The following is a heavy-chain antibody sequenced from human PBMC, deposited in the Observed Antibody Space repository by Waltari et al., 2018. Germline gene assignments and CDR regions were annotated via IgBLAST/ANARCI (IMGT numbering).Heavy chain of an antibody. CDR2: ISGSGGST. CDR1: GFTFSSYA. V-gene: IGHV3-23*01. CDR3: AKDYEGLMGVDY. D-gene: IGHD2-8*01. J-gene: IGHJ4*02. Sequence: EVQLLESGGGLVQPGGSLRLSCAASGFTFSSYAMSWVRQAPGKGVEWVSAISGSGGSTYYADSVKGRFTISRDNSKNTLYLQMNSLRAEDTAVYYCAKDYEGLMGVDYWGQGTLVTVSS.